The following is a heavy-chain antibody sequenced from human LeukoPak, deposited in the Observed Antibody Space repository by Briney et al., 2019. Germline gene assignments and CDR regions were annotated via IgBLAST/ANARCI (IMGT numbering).Heavy chain of an antibody. CDR3: AKDLGSSGWYFDY. CDR1: GFTFDDYA. D-gene: IGHD6-19*01. J-gene: IGHJ4*02. CDR2: ISWNSGSI. Sequence: PGGSLRLSCAASGFTFDDYAMHWVRQAPGKGLEWVSGISWNSGSIGYADSVKGRFTISRDNAKNSLYLQMNSLRAEDTALCYCAKDLGSSGWYFDYWGQGTLVTVSS. V-gene: IGHV3-9*01.